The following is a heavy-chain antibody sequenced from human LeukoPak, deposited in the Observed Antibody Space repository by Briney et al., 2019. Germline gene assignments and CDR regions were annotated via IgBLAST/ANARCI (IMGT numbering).Heavy chain of an antibody. Sequence: PGGSLRLSCAASGFTVSSNYMSWVRQAPGKGLEWVSVIYSGGSTYYADSVKGRFTISRDNSKNTLYLQMNSLRAEDTAVYYCAKDGSWYPPDYFDYWGQGTLVTVSS. CDR3: AKDGSWYPPDYFDY. D-gene: IGHD6-13*01. V-gene: IGHV3-53*01. J-gene: IGHJ4*02. CDR1: GFTVSSNY. CDR2: IYSGGST.